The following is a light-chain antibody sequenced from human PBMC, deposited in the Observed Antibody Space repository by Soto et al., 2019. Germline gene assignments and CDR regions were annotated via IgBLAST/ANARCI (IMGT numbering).Light chain of an antibody. Sequence: EIVLTQSPVTLSLSPGERVTLSCRASQNIGKYLAWYQQRPGQAPRLLFYDTVNSATVIPPRFSGSGSGTDFTLTISSLEPEDFAVYYWQQRSDWPWTFGQGTKVEVK. CDR2: DTV. J-gene: IGKJ1*01. CDR1: QNIGKY. V-gene: IGKV3-11*01. CDR3: QQRSDWPWT.